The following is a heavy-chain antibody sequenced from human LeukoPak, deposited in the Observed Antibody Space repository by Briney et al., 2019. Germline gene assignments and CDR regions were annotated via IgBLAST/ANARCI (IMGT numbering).Heavy chain of an antibody. V-gene: IGHV3-23*02. D-gene: IGHD1-26*01. Sequence: PGGSLRLSCVASGFRFSNYGMSWVRQAPGKGLAWVSSITGSGGSTRVDSVKDRFTISRDNSKNTLYLKMNSLRADDTAVYFCAKNLLGSESFSWHFDLWGRGTLVTVSS. CDR1: GFRFSNYG. CDR3: AKNLLGSESFSWHFDL. J-gene: IGHJ2*01. CDR2: ITGSGGST.